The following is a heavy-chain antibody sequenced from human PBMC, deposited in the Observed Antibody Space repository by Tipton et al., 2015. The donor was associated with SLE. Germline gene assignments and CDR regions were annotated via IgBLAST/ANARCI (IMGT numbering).Heavy chain of an antibody. CDR3: AKDIPMVQGVFSYYFDY. J-gene: IGHJ4*02. CDR1: GFTFDDYA. V-gene: IGHV3-9*01. D-gene: IGHD3-10*01. CDR2: ISWNSGSI. Sequence: SLRLSCAASGFTFDDYAMHWVRQAPGKGLEWVSGISWNSGSIGYADSVKGRFTISRDNAKNSLYLQMNSLRAEDTASYYCAKDIPMVQGVFSYYFDYWGQGTLVTVSS.